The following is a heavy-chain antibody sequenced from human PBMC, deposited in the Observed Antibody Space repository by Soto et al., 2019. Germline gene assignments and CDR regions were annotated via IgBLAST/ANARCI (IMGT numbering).Heavy chain of an antibody. V-gene: IGHV3-30*18. J-gene: IGHJ3*02. CDR3: AKDGFIAAASLDAFDI. D-gene: IGHD6-13*01. CDR1: GFTFSSYG. CDR2: ISYDGSNK. Sequence: GGSLRLSCAASGFTFSSYGMHRVRQAPGKGLEWVAVISYDGSNKYYADSVKGRFTISRDNSKNTLYLQMNSLRAEDTAVYYCAKDGFIAAASLDAFDIWGQGTMVT.